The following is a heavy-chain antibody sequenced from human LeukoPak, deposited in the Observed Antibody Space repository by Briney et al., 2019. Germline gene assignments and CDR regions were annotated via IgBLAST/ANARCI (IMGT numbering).Heavy chain of an antibody. CDR1: GYSFISYW. CDR3: ARTRSYDLLTGYHS. D-gene: IGHD3-9*01. CDR2: FHPGDSDT. V-gene: IGHV5-51*01. Sequence: GESLKISCKGSGYSFISYWIVWVRQMPGKDPEWMGVFHPGDSDTRYSPSFQGQVSFSADTSIDTAYLQWSSLQTSDSAMYYCARTRSYDLLTGYHSWGQGTLVTVSS. J-gene: IGHJ5*02.